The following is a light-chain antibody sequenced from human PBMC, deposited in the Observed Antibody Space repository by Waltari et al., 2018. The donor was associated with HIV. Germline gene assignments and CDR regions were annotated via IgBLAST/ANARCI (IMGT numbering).Light chain of an antibody. CDR2: QDI. Sequence: SYELTQPPSLSVSPGQTASIACSGYKLGETYASWYQQKPGQSPVLVIYQDIKRPSGIPERVSGSNSGNTATLTISGTQAMDEADYYCQTWDSRTVVFGGGTKLTVL. CDR1: KLGETY. V-gene: IGLV3-1*01. J-gene: IGLJ2*01. CDR3: QTWDSRTVV.